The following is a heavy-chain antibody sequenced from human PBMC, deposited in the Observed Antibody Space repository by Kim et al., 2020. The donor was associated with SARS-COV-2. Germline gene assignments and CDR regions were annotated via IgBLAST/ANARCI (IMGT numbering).Heavy chain of an antibody. J-gene: IGHJ4*02. V-gene: IGHV3-30-3*01. CDR3: GRGVGYYYDSSGYYHPSSDY. D-gene: IGHD3-22*01. CDR2: ISYDGNNE. CDR1: GFTFSNYA. Sequence: GGSLRLSCAASGFTFSNYAMHWVRQAPGKGLEWVAVISYDGNNEKYADSVKGRFTISRDNSKNTLYLQMNSLRAEDTAVYYCGRGVGYYYDSSGYYHPSSDYWGQGTLVTVSS.